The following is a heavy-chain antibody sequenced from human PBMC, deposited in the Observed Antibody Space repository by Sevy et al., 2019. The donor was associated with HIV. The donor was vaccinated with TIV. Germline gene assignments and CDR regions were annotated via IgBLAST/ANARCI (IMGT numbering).Heavy chain of an antibody. D-gene: IGHD3-22*01. CDR3: ATGKVNYYDSSFARV. J-gene: IGHJ4*02. CDR1: GFTFSSYS. CDR2: ISSSSYI. V-gene: IGHV3-21*01. Sequence: GGSLRLSCAASGFTFSSYSMNWVRQAPGTGLEWVSSISSSSYIYYADSVKGRFTISRDNAKNSLYLQMNSLRAEDTAVYYCATGKVNYYDSSFARVWGQRTLVTVSS.